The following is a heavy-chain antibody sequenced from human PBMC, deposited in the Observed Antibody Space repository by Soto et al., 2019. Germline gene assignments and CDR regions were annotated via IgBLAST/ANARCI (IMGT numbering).Heavy chain of an antibody. Sequence: PGGSLRLSCAASGFTFSSYAMRWVRQAPGKGLEWVSAISGSGGSTYYADSVKGRFTISRDNSKNTMYLQMNILRAEDTAVYYCAKDFWYNWNFFDYWGQRTRFAVSS. D-gene: IGHD1-1*01. J-gene: IGHJ4*02. CDR1: GFTFSSYA. CDR3: AKDFWYNWNFFDY. V-gene: IGHV3-23*01. CDR2: ISGSGGST.